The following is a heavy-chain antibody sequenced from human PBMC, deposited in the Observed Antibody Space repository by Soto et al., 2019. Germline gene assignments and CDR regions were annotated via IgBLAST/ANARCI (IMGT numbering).Heavy chain of an antibody. J-gene: IGHJ5*02. CDR1: GGSISSSSYY. CDR3: ARQGENYYGAGSYYTFNRFDP. V-gene: IGHV4-39*01. D-gene: IGHD3-10*01. Sequence: SETLSLTCTVSGGSISSSSYYWGWIRQPPGKGLEWIGSIYYGGSTFYNPSLKSRVTISVDRSKNQFSLKLSSVTAADTAVYYCARQGENYYGAGSYYTFNRFDPWGQGTPVTVSS. CDR2: IYYGGST.